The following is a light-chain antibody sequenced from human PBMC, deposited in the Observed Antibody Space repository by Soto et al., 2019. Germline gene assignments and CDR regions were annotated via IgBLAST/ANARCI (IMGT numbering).Light chain of an antibody. V-gene: IGLV2-14*01. CDR1: SSDVGGYNF. J-gene: IGLJ7*01. CDR3: SSYTSNSSPVV. CDR2: EVT. Sequence: QSALTQPASVSGSPGQSITISCTGTSSDVGGYNFVSWYQQHPGKAPKLMIYEVTNRPSGVSTRFSGSRSGNTASLTISGLQAEDEADYYCSSYTSNSSPVVFGGGTQLTVL.